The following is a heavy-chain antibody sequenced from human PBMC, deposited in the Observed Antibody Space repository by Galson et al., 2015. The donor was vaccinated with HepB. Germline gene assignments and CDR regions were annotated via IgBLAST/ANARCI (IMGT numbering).Heavy chain of an antibody. J-gene: IGHJ4*02. Sequence: SLRLSCAASGFTFSSYAMSWVRQAPGKGLEWVSAISGSGGSTYYADSVKGRFTISRDNSKNTLYLQMNSLRAEDTAVYYCAKDGLDPYCSGGSCYPDYWGQGTLVTVSS. V-gene: IGHV3-23*01. D-gene: IGHD2-15*01. CDR2: ISGSGGST. CDR3: AKDGLDPYCSGGSCYPDY. CDR1: GFTFSSYA.